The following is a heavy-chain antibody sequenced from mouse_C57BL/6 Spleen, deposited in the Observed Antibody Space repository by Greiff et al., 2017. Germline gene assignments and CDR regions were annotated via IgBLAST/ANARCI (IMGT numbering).Heavy chain of an antibody. V-gene: IGHV1-53*01. CDR3: AREGDYYGSSYWYFDV. CDR2: INPSNGGT. J-gene: IGHJ1*03. Sequence: VKLQQPGTELVKPGASVKLSCKASGYTFTSYWMHWVKQRPGQGLEWIGNINPSNGGTNYNEKFKSKATLTVDKSSSTAYMQLSSLTSEDSAVYYCAREGDYYGSSYWYFDVWGTGTTVTVSS. CDR1: GYTFTSYW. D-gene: IGHD1-1*01.